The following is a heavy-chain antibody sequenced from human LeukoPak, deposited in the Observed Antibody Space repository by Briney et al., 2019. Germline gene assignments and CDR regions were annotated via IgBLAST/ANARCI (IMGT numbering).Heavy chain of an antibody. J-gene: IGHJ4*02. CDR2: ISSSSSYI. CDR1: GFTFSSYS. D-gene: IGHD3-22*01. CDR3: ARADSSGYYSSHD. Sequence: PGGSLRLSCAASGFTFSSYSMNWVRQAPGKGLEWVSSISSSSSYIYYADSVKGRFTISRDNAKNSLYLQMNSLRAEDTALYYCARADSSGYYSSHDWGQGTLVTVSS. V-gene: IGHV3-21*04.